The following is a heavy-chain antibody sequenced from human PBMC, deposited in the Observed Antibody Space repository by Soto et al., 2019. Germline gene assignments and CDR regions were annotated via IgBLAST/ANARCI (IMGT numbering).Heavy chain of an antibody. Sequence: QITLKESGPPLVKPTQTLTLTCTLSGFSLSTSGVGVGWIRQSPGKALEWLAVIYWDDVKHYSPSLERRLTITKDTSESEVVLTMTNMDPVDTATYYCARKGSGDYALDYWGQGILVTASS. CDR2: IYWDDVK. V-gene: IGHV2-5*02. CDR3: ARKGSGDYALDY. D-gene: IGHD4-17*01. CDR1: GFSLSTSGVG. J-gene: IGHJ4*02.